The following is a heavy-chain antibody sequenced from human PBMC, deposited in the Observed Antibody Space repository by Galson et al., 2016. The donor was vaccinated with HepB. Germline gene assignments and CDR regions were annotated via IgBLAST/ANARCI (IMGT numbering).Heavy chain of an antibody. V-gene: IGHV3-48*02. CDR2: IGATNGAI. J-gene: IGHJ4*02. D-gene: IGHD6-13*01. CDR3: ARESGASWYLIDY. CDR1: GFTLTASA. Sequence: SLRLSCAVSGFTLTASAMNWVRQAPGKGLEWIAYIGATNGAIFYADSVKGRFTISKDNAKDSLFLQMNNLGDDDTAVYYCARESGASWYLIDYWGQGTLVTVSS.